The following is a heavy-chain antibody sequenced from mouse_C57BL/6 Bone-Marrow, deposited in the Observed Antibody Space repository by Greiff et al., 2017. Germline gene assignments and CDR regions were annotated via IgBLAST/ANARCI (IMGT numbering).Heavy chain of an antibody. D-gene: IGHD1-1*01. CDR3: AHYGSSYGCFDC. CDR1: GFNFKDDY. Sequence: VQLQQPGAELVRPGASVKLSCTASGFNFKDDYMHWVKQRPEQGLEWIGRIDPANGDTEYASKFQGKATLTADKSSTTAYLQLSSLTSEDTAVYYCAHYGSSYGCFDCWDRGTALTVTS. V-gene: IGHV14-4*01. J-gene: IGHJ2*01. CDR2: IDPANGDT.